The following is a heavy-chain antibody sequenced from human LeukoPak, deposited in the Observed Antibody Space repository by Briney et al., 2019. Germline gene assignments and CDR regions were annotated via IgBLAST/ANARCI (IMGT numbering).Heavy chain of an antibody. D-gene: IGHD3-10*01. J-gene: IGHJ6*02. Sequence: ASVKVSCKASGYTFTSYDINWVQQATGQGLEWMGWMNPNSGNTGYAQKFQGRVTMTRNTSISTAYMELSSLRSEDTAVYYCARGGLGITMVRGVKDGMDVWGQGTTVTVSS. CDR3: ARGGLGITMVRGVKDGMDV. CDR2: MNPNSGNT. V-gene: IGHV1-8*01. CDR1: GYTFTSYD.